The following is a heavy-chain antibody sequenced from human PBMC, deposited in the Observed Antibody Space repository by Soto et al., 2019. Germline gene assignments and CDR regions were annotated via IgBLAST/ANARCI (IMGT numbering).Heavy chain of an antibody. CDR2: VVPKIGSI. Sequence: QVQLVQSGAEVKKPGSSVKVSCKAPGGTFSRYTVNWVRQAPGQGLEGLGRVVPKIGSINFIWKFQGRLTLTADKSTRTAFLELSSLRPARCGRESNWNDGNFEYWGQGTQVTVSS. J-gene: IGHJ4*02. CDR3: WNDGNFEY. CDR1: GGTFSRYT. D-gene: IGHD1-20*01. V-gene: IGHV1-69*02.